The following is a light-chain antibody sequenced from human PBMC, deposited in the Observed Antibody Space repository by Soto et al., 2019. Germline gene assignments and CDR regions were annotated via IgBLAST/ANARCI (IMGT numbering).Light chain of an antibody. V-gene: IGKV1-5*03. CDR3: QQLNSYPLT. CDR2: KAS. Sequence: DIQMTQSPSTLSGSVGDRVTITCRASQTISSWLAWYQQKPGKAPKLLIYKASTLKSGVPSRFSGSGSGTEFTLTISSLQPEEFATYYCQQLNSYPLTFGGGTKVDI. J-gene: IGKJ4*01. CDR1: QTISSW.